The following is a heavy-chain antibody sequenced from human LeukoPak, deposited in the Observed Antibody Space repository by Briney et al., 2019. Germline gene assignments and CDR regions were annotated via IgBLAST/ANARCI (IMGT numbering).Heavy chain of an antibody. D-gene: IGHD2-21*02. CDR3: ASLYCGADCYSGY. J-gene: IGHJ4*01. CDR2: ISGSGRTI. Sequence: PGGSLRLSCAASGFTFSSYEMNWVRQAPGKGLEWVSYISGSGRTIYYADSVKGRFTISRDNAKSSLYLQMNSLRAEDTAVYYCASLYCGADCYSGYWGQEPWSPSPQ. CDR1: GFTFSSYE. V-gene: IGHV3-48*03.